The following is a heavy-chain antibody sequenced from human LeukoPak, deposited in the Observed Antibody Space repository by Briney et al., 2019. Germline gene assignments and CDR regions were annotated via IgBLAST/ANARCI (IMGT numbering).Heavy chain of an antibody. Sequence: SETLSLTCTVSGGPISRYYWSWIRQPPGKGLEGIGYIYYSGSNNYNPSLKSRVTISVDTSKNQFSLKLSSVTAADTAVYYCARDRERYYGSGSFDYWGQGTLVTVSS. V-gene: IGHV4-59*01. J-gene: IGHJ4*02. CDR1: GGPISRYY. D-gene: IGHD3-10*01. CDR2: IYYSGSN. CDR3: ARDRERYYGSGSFDY.